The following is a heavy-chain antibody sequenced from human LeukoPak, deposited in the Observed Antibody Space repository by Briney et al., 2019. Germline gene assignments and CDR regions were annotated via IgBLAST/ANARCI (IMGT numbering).Heavy chain of an antibody. J-gene: IGHJ4*02. CDR1: GGSISSGGYY. CDR2: IYYSGST. CDR3: ARGYGDPWYFDY. Sequence: SQTLSLTCTVSGGSISSGGYYWSWIRQHPGKGLEWIGYIYYSGSTYYNPSLKSRVTISVDTSKNQFSLKLSSVTAADTAVYYCARGYGDPWYFDYWGQGTLVTVSS. V-gene: IGHV4-31*03. D-gene: IGHD4-17*01.